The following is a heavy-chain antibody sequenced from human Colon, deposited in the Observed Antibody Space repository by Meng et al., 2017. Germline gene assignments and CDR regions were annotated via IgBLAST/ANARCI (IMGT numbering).Heavy chain of an antibody. D-gene: IGHD1-1*01. V-gene: IGHV3-7*01. J-gene: IGHJ4*02. Sequence: VPVVGFGGGWVEPGGSLRVSCAASGFTFTNAWMTWVRQAPGRGLEWVANIKRDGSEKNYVDSVKGRFTISRDNAKNSLYLQMNSLRDEDTAVYYCARDLQTAYWGQGTLVTVSS. CDR2: IKRDGSEK. CDR3: ARDLQTAY. CDR1: GFTFTNAW.